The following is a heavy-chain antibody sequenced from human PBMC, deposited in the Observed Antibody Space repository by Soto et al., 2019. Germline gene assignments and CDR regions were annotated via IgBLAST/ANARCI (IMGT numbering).Heavy chain of an antibody. CDR1: GYTFTSYD. Sequence: QVQLVQSGAEVKKPGASVKVSCKASGYTFTSYDINWVRQATGQGLEWMGWMNPNSGNTGYAQKLQGRVTMTRNTSISTAYMELSSLRSEDTAVYYCARGKGRGYCSGGSCYYYWGQGTLVTVSS. D-gene: IGHD2-15*01. CDR3: ARGKGRGYCSGGSCYYY. V-gene: IGHV1-8*01. CDR2: MNPNSGNT. J-gene: IGHJ4*02.